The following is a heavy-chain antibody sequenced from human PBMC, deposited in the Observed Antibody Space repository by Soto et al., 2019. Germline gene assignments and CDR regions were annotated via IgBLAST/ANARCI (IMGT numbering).Heavy chain of an antibody. Sequence: ASVKVSCKASGYSFATSGISWVRQAPGQGLEWMGGIIPIFGTANYAQKLQGRVTITADESTSTAYMELSSLRSEDTAVYYCARGSYGKAFDYWGQGTLVTVSS. J-gene: IGHJ4*02. CDR3: ARGSYGKAFDY. CDR2: IIPIFGTA. D-gene: IGHD5-18*01. V-gene: IGHV1-69*13. CDR1: GYSFATSG.